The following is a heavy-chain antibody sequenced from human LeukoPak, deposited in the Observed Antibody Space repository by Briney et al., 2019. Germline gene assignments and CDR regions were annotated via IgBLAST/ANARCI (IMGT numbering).Heavy chain of an antibody. CDR3: ARYSSSWYSFSPYGMDV. J-gene: IGHJ6*02. V-gene: IGHV3-53*01. D-gene: IGHD6-13*01. CDR1: GFTVSSNY. Sequence: AGGSLRLSCAASGFTVSSNYITWVRQAPGKGLEWVAIIYSGGSTYSADSVKGRFTMSRDNSKKTMYLQMNSLRAEDTAVYYCARYSSSWYSFSPYGMDVWGQGTTVTVSS. CDR2: IYSGGST.